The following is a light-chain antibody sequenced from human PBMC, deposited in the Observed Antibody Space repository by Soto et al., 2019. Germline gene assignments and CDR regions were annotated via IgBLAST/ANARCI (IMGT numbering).Light chain of an antibody. Sequence: QSVLTQPASVSGSPGQSITISCTGTSSDVGSYNLVSWYQQPPGKAPKLMIYEGSKRPSGISNRFSGSKSGNTASLTISGLQAEDEADYYCCSYAVSSTSLYVFGTGTKVTVL. CDR1: SSDVGSYNL. CDR3: CSYAVSSTSLYV. J-gene: IGLJ1*01. CDR2: EGS. V-gene: IGLV2-23*01.